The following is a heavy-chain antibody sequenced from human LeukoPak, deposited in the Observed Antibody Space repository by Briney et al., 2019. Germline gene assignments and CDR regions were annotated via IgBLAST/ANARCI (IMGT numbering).Heavy chain of an antibody. Sequence: SQTLSLTCTVSDGSISSALYYWSWIRQPAGKGLEWIGRIYTSGSTNYNPSLKSPVTMSVDTSKNHFSLKLSSVTAADTAVYYCAGGSTSAYYYYMDVWGKGTTVTVSS. CDR2: IYTSGST. CDR1: DGSISSALYY. V-gene: IGHV4-61*02. J-gene: IGHJ6*03. D-gene: IGHD2-2*01. CDR3: AGGSTSAYYYYMDV.